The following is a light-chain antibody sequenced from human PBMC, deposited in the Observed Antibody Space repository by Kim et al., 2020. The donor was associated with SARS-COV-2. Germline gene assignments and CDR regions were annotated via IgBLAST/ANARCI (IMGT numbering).Light chain of an antibody. CDR2: GAS. CDR3: QQFNNWPLYS. J-gene: IGKJ2*03. V-gene: IGKV3-15*01. Sequence: VSPGGRATHTCRASQSVNSNLGRYQQKPGQAPRRLIYGASTRAPGVPARFSGSGSGTEFTLTISSLQSEDFAVYYCQQFNNWPLYSFGQGNKLE. CDR1: QSVNSN.